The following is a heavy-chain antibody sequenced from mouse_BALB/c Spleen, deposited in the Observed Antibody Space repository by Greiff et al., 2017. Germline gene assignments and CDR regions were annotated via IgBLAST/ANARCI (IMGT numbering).Heavy chain of an antibody. J-gene: IGHJ4*01. D-gene: IGHD2-14*01. Sequence: EVQLQQSGPGLVKPSQSLSLTCTVTGYSITSDYAWNWIRQFPGNKLEWMGYISYSGSTSYNPSLKSRISITRDTSKNQFFLQLNSVTTEDTATYYCATTYRYYYAMDYWGQGTSVTVSS. CDR3: ATTYRYYYAMDY. CDR2: ISYSGST. V-gene: IGHV3-2*02. CDR1: GYSITSDYA.